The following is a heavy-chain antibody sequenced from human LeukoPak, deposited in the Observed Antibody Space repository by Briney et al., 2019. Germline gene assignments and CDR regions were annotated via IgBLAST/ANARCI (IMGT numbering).Heavy chain of an antibody. Sequence: ASVKVSCKASGGTFSSYAINWVRQAPGQGLEWMGGIIPIFGTANYAQKFQGRVTITADESTSTAYMELSSLRPEDTAVYYCARRESDYDSSGYLFYPRAYYFDYWGQGTLVTVSS. CDR1: GGTFSSYA. D-gene: IGHD3-22*01. CDR2: IIPIFGTA. CDR3: ARRESDYDSSGYLFYPRAYYFDY. J-gene: IGHJ4*02. V-gene: IGHV1-69*01.